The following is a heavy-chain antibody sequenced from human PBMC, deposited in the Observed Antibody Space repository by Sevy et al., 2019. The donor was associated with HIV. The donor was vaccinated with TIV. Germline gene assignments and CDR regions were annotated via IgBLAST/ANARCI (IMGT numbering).Heavy chain of an antibody. J-gene: IGHJ4*02. CDR2: INPDSGGP. Sequence: ASVKVSCKASGYTFTGYYMHWVRQAPGQGLEWMGWINPDSGGPNYAPKFQGRVTLTRDTSISTDYMELSRLKSDGTAVYYCVRDDRDGYFDSWGQGTLVTVSS. CDR3: VRDDRDGYFDS. V-gene: IGHV1-2*02. CDR1: GYTFTGYY.